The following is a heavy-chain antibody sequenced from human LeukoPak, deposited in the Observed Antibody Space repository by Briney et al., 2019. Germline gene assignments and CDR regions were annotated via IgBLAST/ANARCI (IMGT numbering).Heavy chain of an antibody. J-gene: IGHJ4*02. V-gene: IGHV3-23*01. CDR2: ISGSGTNT. CDR3: AREGDSGYVELDY. CDR1: GFTFNSYA. Sequence: GGSLRLSCAASGFTFNSYAMSWVRQAPGKGLEWVSVISGSGTNTNFADSVKGRFTISRDNAKNSLYLQMNSLRAEDTAVYYCAREGDSGYVELDYWGQGTLVTVSS. D-gene: IGHD5-12*01.